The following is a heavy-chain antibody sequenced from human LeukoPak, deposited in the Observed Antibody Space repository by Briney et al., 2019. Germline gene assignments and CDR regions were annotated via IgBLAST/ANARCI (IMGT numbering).Heavy chain of an antibody. Sequence: PGGSLRLSCAASGFTFSSYDMSWVRQAPGKGLQWVSAISGSGGSKYYADSVKGRFTISRANSKKTLYLQMNSMRAEDTAGYCCAKDEAMEVMAWFETWGEGTL. J-gene: IGHJ5*02. V-gene: IGHV3-23*01. D-gene: IGHD5-18*01. CDR2: ISGSGGSK. CDR3: AKDEAMEVMAWFET. CDR1: GFTFSSYD.